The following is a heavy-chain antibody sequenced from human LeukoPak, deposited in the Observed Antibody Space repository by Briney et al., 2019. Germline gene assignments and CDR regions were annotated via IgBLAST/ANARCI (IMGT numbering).Heavy chain of an antibody. V-gene: IGHV3-9*03. CDR2: ISWNSGSI. J-gene: IGHJ4*02. D-gene: IGHD6-19*01. CDR1: GFTFVDYA. Sequence: GGSRRLSCAASGFTFVDYAMHWVRQAPGKGLEWVSGISWNSGSIGYADSVKGRFTISRDNAKNSLYLQMNSLRAEDMALYYCAKAGVRDSSGWYYFDYWGQGTLVTVSS. CDR3: AKAGVRDSSGWYYFDY.